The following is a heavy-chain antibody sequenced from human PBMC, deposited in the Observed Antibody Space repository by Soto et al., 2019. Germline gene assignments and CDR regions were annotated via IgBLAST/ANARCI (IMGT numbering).Heavy chain of an antibody. J-gene: IGHJ6*03. V-gene: IGHV3-74*01. CDR2: INGDGSAT. D-gene: IGHD3-10*01. CDR1: GFTFSGYW. Sequence: GGSLRLSCATSGFTFSGYWMHWVRQVPGKGLIWVSRINGDGSATHYADSVKGRFIISRDNAESMLYLQMNSLRVEDTAVYYCATKDSGYMDVWGKGTTVTVSS. CDR3: ATKDSGYMDV.